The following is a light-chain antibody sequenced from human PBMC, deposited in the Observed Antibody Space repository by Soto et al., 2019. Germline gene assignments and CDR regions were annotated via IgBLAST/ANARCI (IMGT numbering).Light chain of an antibody. Sequence: QSVLTQPASVSGSPGQSITISCTGTSSDVGGYNYVSWYQQHLGKAPKLMIYDVSYRPSGVSNRFSGSKSGNTASLTISGRQAEDEADYYCTSYTSSSTLEVFGGGTKLTVL. CDR1: SSDVGGYNY. V-gene: IGLV2-14*01. CDR3: TSYTSSSTLEV. CDR2: DVS. J-gene: IGLJ2*01.